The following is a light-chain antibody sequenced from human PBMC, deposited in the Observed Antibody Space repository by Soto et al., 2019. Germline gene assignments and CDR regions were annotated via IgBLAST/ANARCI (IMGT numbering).Light chain of an antibody. CDR1: QSVSSSN. CDR3: QQYGRSLT. CDR2: GAS. J-gene: IGKJ4*01. Sequence: EIVLTQSPGTLSLSPGEGATLSCRASQSVSSSNLAWYQQKPGQAPRLLIYGASSRATGIPDRFSGSGSGKDFTLTISRLEPEDFAMYYCQQYGRSLTFGGGTKVDIK. V-gene: IGKV3-20*01.